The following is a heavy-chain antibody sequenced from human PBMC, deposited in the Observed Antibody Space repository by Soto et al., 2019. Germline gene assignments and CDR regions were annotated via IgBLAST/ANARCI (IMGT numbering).Heavy chain of an antibody. CDR1: GFPFSSYA. V-gene: IGHV3-23*01. CDR3: SKVGLLWFARPIGMDV. D-gene: IGHD3-10*01. J-gene: IGHJ6*02. Sequence: PGGSLRLSCAASGFPFSSYAMSWVRQAPGKGLEWVSAISGSGGSTYYADSVKGRFTISRDNSKNTLYLPMNSMRAEDPAVYYCSKVGLLWFARPIGMDVWGQGTTVTVSS. CDR2: ISGSGGST.